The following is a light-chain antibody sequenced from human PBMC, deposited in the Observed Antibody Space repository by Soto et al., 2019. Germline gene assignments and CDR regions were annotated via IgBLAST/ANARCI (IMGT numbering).Light chain of an antibody. V-gene: IGKV1-27*01. CDR1: QGIANY. Sequence: DIQMTQSPSSLSAFVGDRVTITCRASQGIANYLAWYQQKPGKVPKLLFYSASTFQPGVPSRFSGSGFGTEFSLTISSLQPDDFGSYYCQHMRTFGQGTKVDI. J-gene: IGKJ1*01. CDR2: SAS. CDR3: QHMRT.